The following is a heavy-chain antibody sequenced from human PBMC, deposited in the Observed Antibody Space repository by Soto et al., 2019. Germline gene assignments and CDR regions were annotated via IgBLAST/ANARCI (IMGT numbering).Heavy chain of an antibody. CDR1: GGSISSGGYY. Sequence: TSETLSLTCTVSGGSISSGGYYWSLIRQTPGKRLEWIGDMNLGGSGNYNPSLKSRVTFSMDPSKNQFSLKLESVIAADTAVYYCARYSSGWSEYLQYWGRGSLVTVSS. CDR2: MNLGGSG. V-gene: IGHV4-39*07. J-gene: IGHJ1*01. D-gene: IGHD6-25*01. CDR3: ARYSSGWSEYLQY.